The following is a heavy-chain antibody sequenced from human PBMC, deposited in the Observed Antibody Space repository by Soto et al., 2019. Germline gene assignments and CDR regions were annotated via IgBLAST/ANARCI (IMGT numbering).Heavy chain of an antibody. V-gene: IGHV4-30-4*01. CDR2: IYKSATT. CDR3: SRGRYCLTGRCFPNWFDS. Sequence: SETLSLTCSVSGDSISNLDYFWAWIRQPPGQALEYIGYIYKSATTYYNPSFESRVAISVDTSKSQFSLNVTSVTAADTAVYFCSRGRYCLTGRCFPNWFDSWGQGALVTVSS. CDR1: GDSISNLDYF. D-gene: IGHD7-27*01. J-gene: IGHJ5*01.